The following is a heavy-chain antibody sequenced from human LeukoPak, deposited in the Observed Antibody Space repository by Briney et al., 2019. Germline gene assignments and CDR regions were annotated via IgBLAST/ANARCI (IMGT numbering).Heavy chain of an antibody. Sequence: GASVKVSCKASGYTFTSYGISWVRQAPGQGLEWMGGIIPIFGTANYAQKFQGRVTITADESTSTAYMELSSLRSEDTAVYYCAREVEMATIKHNWFDPWGQGTLVTVSS. J-gene: IGHJ5*02. CDR2: IIPIFGTA. CDR3: AREVEMATIKHNWFDP. V-gene: IGHV1-69*13. CDR1: GYTFTSYG. D-gene: IGHD5-24*01.